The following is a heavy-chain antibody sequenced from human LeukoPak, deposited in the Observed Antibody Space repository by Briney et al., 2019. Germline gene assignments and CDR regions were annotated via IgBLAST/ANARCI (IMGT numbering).Heavy chain of an antibody. D-gene: IGHD3-22*01. CDR3: ARGYRDSIGPCLDS. J-gene: IGHJ5*01. V-gene: IGHV1-2*02. Sequence: GASVKVSWKASGYSFTGYYIHWVRQAPGQGPEWMGWINPNSGGTKYAQRFRGRVTMTRDTSISTAYMDLSSLTSDDTAVYFCARGYRDSIGPCLDSWGQGTLVTVSS. CDR2: INPNSGGT. CDR1: GYSFTGYY.